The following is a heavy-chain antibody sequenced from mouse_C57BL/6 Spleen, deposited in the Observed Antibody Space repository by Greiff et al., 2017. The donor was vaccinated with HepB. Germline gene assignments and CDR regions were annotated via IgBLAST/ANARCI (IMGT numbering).Heavy chain of an antibody. CDR1: GFTFSSYA. CDR2: ISDGGSYT. J-gene: IGHJ2*01. V-gene: IGHV5-4*01. Sequence: EVQRVESGGGLVKPGGSLKLSCAASGFTFSSYAMSWVRQTPEKRPEWVATISDGGSYTYYPDNVKGRFTISRDNAKNNLYLQMSHLKSEDTAMYYCARDPGTNYFDYWGQGTTLTVSS. D-gene: IGHD4-1*01. CDR3: ARDPGTNYFDY.